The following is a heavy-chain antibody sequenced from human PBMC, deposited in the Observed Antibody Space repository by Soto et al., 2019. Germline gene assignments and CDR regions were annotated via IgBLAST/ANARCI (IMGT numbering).Heavy chain of an antibody. J-gene: IGHJ6*02. D-gene: IGHD3-10*01. Sequence: QVQLVESGGGVVQPGRSLRLSCIASGFSFNTYAIHWVRQAPGRGLEWVAVISFDGRNESYVDSVKGRFAISRDNSKQTIYLQMNSLRPEDTAVYYCAKSRCFGELSGMDVWCQGTTVTVSS. CDR3: AKSRCFGELSGMDV. CDR1: GFSFNTYA. V-gene: IGHV3-30*18. CDR2: ISFDGRNE.